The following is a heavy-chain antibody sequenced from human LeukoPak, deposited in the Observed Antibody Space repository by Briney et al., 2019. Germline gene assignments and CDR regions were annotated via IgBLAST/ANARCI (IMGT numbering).Heavy chain of an antibody. CDR3: AISKPYYDFWSGYLTTFDY. CDR2: IGGSGGST. J-gene: IGHJ4*02. V-gene: IGHV3-23*01. D-gene: IGHD3-3*01. Sequence: GGSLRLSCAASGFTFSSYAMSWVRQAPGKGLEWASAIGGSGGSTYYADSVKGRFTISRDNSKNTLYLQMNSLRAEDTAVYYCAISKPYYDFWSGYLTTFDYWGQGTLVTVSS. CDR1: GFTFSSYA.